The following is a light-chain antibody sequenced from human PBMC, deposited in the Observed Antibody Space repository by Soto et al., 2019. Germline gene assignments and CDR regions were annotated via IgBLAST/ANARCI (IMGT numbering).Light chain of an antibody. CDR1: SSDVGSYNL. Sequence: QSVLTQPASVSGSPGQSITISCTGTSSDVGSYNLVSWYQQHPGKAPKLMIYEGSKRPSGVSNRFSGSKSGNTASLTISGLQAEDEADYYCCSYAGSSVFGTGTKGTVL. CDR2: EGS. J-gene: IGLJ1*01. CDR3: CSYAGSSV. V-gene: IGLV2-23*01.